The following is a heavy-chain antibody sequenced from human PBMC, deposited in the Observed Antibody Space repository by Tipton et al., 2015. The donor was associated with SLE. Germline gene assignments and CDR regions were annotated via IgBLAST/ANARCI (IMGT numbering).Heavy chain of an antibody. CDR2: IYYSGRS. J-gene: IGHJ4*02. CDR3: ASGGGPIN. CDR1: GGSISSTGYY. D-gene: IGHD3-10*01. V-gene: IGHV4-39*07. Sequence: TLSLTCTVSGGSISSTGYYWGWIRQPPGKGLEWIGSIYYSGRSYYNPSLKSRVTISVDTSKNQFSLKLSSVTAADTAVYYCASGGGPINWGQGTLVTVSS.